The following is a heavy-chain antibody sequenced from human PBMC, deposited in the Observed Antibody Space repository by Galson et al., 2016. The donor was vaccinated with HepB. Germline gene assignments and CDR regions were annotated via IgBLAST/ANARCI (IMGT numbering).Heavy chain of an antibody. CDR2: LSYAGSDT. CDR3: AAPGMVVGINPLGY. J-gene: IGHJ4*02. V-gene: IGHV3-30-3*01. D-gene: IGHD3-22*01. CDR1: GFSFSKYA. Sequence: SLRLSCAASGFSFSKYAMHWVRQAPGKGLEWVAALSYAGSDTYYADSVKGRFTISRDNSKNTLYLQMNSLRTEDTAVYYCAAPGMVVGINPLGYWGQGTLVIVSS.